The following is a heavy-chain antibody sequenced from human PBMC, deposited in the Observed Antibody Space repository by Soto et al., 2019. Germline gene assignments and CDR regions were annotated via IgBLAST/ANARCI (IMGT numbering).Heavy chain of an antibody. J-gene: IGHJ4*02. CDR1: GGSVSSGSHY. CDR3: ARGYYGSESGGYYFDY. D-gene: IGHD3-10*01. V-gene: IGHV4-61*01. Sequence: PSETLSLTCTVSGGSVSSGSHYWSWIRQPPGKGQEWIGYIYYSGSTNYNPSLKSRVIISVDTSKNQFSLNLSSVTAADTAVYYCARGYYGSESGGYYFDYWGQGTLVTVSS. CDR2: IYYSGST.